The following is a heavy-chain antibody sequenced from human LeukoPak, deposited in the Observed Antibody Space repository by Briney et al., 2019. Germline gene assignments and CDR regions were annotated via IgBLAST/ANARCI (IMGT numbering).Heavy chain of an antibody. CDR2: IYDDGRT. CDR3: ARDQFMTTAFY. CDR1: GFTVNRNY. D-gene: IGHD4-17*01. J-gene: IGHJ4*02. V-gene: IGHV3-53*01. Sequence: GESLKISCAVSGFTVNRNYMSWVRQAPGKGLEWVSVIYDDGRTYYADSVKGRFIISRDNSKNTLFLQMNNLRAEDTAAYYCARDQFMTTAFYWGQGTLVTVSS.